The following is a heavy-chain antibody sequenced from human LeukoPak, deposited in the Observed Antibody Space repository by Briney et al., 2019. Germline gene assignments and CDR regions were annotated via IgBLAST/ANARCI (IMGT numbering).Heavy chain of an antibody. CDR3: ARETMITFGGVIEPLFDY. CDR1: VYTFTGYY. V-gene: IGHV1-2*06. D-gene: IGHD3-16*02. Sequence: ASVKVSCKASVYTFTGYYMHWVRQAPGQGLEWMGRINPNSGGTNYAQKFQGGVTMTRDTSISTAYMELSRLRSDDTAVYYCARETMITFGGVIEPLFDYWGQGTLVTVSS. J-gene: IGHJ4*02. CDR2: INPNSGGT.